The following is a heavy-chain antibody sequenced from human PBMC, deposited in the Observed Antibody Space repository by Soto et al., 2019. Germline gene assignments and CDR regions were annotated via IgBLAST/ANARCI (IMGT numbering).Heavy chain of an antibody. D-gene: IGHD6-13*01. J-gene: IGHJ6*02. CDR2: IYWNEDK. CDR1: GFSLTSSGEG. CDR3: AHRGWAAATDYYYYALDV. Sequence: QITLKESGPTLVKPTQTLTLTCSFSGFSLTSSGEGVGWVRQAPGKTLEWLALIYWNEDKAYSPSLKSRLTISKDSSKKQVVLTMTNMDPVDTGTYFCAHRGWAAATDYYYYALDVWGPGTTVTVSS. V-gene: IGHV2-5*01.